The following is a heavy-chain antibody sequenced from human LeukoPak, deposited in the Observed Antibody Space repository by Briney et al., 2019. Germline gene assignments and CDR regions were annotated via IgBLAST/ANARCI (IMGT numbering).Heavy chain of an antibody. D-gene: IGHD3-3*01. CDR2: ISWNSGSI. CDR3: AKGSAYDFWSGYHAIDY. V-gene: IGHV3-9*03. CDR1: GFTFDDYA. J-gene: IGHJ4*02. Sequence: GRSLRLSCAASGFTFDDYAMHWVRQAPGKGLEWVSGISWNSGSIGYADSVKGRFTISRDNAKNSLYLQMNSLRAEDMALYYCAKGSAYDFWSGYHAIDYWGQGTLVTVSS.